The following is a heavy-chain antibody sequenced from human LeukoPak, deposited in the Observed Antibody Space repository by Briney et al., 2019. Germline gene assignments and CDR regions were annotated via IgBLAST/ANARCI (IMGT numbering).Heavy chain of an antibody. D-gene: IGHD3-9*01. CDR1: GGSISSGSYY. CDR3: ASLLSQRRLRYFDWLSGSFDY. V-gene: IGHV4-61*02. Sequence: SQTLSLTCTVSGGSISSGSYYWSWIRQPAGKGLEWIGRIYTSGSTNYNPSLKSRVTISVDTSKNQFSLKLSSVTAADTAVYYCASLLSQRRLRYFDWLSGSFDYWGQGTLVTVSS. J-gene: IGHJ4*02. CDR2: IYTSGST.